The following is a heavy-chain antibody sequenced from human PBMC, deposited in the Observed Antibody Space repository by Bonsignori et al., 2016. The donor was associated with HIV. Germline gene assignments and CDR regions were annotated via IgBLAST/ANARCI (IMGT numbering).Heavy chain of an antibody. Sequence: WIRQPPGKGLEWVSVIYSGGSTYYADSVKGRFTISRDNSKNTLYLQMNSLRAEDTAVYYCAREGRLQSHEDYSNYAAVSWGQGTLVTVSS. CDR2: IYSGGST. J-gene: IGHJ5*02. CDR3: AREGRLQSHEDYSNYAAVS. D-gene: IGHD4-11*01. V-gene: IGHV3-53*01.